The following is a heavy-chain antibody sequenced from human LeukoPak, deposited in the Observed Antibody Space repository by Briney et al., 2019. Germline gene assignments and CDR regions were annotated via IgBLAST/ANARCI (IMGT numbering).Heavy chain of an antibody. CDR1: GFTFDDYA. J-gene: IGHJ4*02. D-gene: IGHD6-13*01. Sequence: PGGSLRLSCAASGFTFDDYAMHWVRQAPGKGLEWVSGISWNSGSIGYADSVKGRFTISRDNAKNSLYLQMNSLRAEDTALYYCAKDSSSSWYYPTFDYWGQGTLVTVSS. CDR2: ISWNSGSI. CDR3: AKDSSSSWYYPTFDY. V-gene: IGHV3-9*01.